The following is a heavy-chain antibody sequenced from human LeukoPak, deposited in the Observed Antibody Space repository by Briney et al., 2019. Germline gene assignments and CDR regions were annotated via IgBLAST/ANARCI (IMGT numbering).Heavy chain of an antibody. CDR3: AIDPNWGTHS. CDR1: GFAFSSYS. J-gene: IGHJ4*02. V-gene: IGHV3-23*01. Sequence: GGSLRLSCAASGFAFSSYSLNWVRQAPGRGLEWVSIIGSSGGGIHYADSVKGRFTISRDNSKNALYLQMNSLRVEDTAVYYCAIDPNWGTHSWGQGVLVTVSS. CDR2: IGSSGGGI. D-gene: IGHD7-27*01.